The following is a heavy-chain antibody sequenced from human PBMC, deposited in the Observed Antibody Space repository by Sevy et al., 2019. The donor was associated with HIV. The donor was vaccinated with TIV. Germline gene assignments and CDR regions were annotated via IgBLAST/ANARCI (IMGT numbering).Heavy chain of an antibody. CDR3: ARDRAGIAVAGDYDAFDI. Sequence: ASVKVSCKASGYTFTSYGISWVRQAPGQGLEWMGWISDYNGNTNYAQKLQGRVTMTTDTSTSTAYMELRSLRSDDTAVYYCARDRAGIAVAGDYDAFDIWGQGTMVTVSS. V-gene: IGHV1-18*04. CDR1: GYTFTSYG. CDR2: ISDYNGNT. J-gene: IGHJ3*02. D-gene: IGHD6-19*01.